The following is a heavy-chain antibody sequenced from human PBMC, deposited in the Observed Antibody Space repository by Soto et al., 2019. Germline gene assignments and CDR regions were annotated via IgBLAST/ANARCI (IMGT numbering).Heavy chain of an antibody. CDR2: VSSEGGTQ. CDR3: ARETYYSGPILGNLDL. V-gene: IGHV3-30-3*01. Sequence: QLQLVESGGGVVQPGMSMRLSCAASGFTFITYAMQWVRQAPGKGLEWVAVVSSEGGTQFYADSVKGRFTISRDNSKNSLYLQMSSLTTEDAAIYYCARETYYSGPILGNLDLWGRGTLVTVSS. D-gene: IGHD6-19*01. CDR1: GFTFITYA. J-gene: IGHJ2*01.